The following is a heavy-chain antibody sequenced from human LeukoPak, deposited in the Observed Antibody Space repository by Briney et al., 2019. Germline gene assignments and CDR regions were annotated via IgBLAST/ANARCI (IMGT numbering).Heavy chain of an antibody. CDR2: IYDSGST. V-gene: IGHV3-53*01. CDR3: SRGRAATGFDY. D-gene: IGHD4-17*01. CDR1: GFTFSSYW. Sequence: GGSLRLSCAASGFTFSSYWLSWVRQAPGKGLEWVSTIYDSGSTYYADSVKGRFTISRDISKNTLYLQMNSLRDEDTAVYYCSRGRAATGFDYWGQGTLVTVSS. J-gene: IGHJ4*02.